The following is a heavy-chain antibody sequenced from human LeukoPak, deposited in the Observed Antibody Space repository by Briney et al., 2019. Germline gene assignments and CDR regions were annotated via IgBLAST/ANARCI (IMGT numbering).Heavy chain of an antibody. CDR3: ARDLEGVRFLEWLLPDPYYYGMDV. CDR1: GGTFSSYA. V-gene: IGHV1-69*13. Sequence: ASVKVSCKASGGTFSSYAISWVRQAPGQGLEWMGGIIPIFGTANYAQKFQGRVTITADESTSTAYMELSSLRSEDTAVYYCARDLEGVRFLEWLLPDPYYYGMDVWGQGTTVTVSS. CDR2: IIPIFGTA. J-gene: IGHJ6*02. D-gene: IGHD3-3*01.